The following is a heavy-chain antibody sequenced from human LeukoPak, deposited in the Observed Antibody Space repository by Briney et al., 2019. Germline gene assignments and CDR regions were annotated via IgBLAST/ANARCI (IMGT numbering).Heavy chain of an antibody. CDR3: ARDSGYDLGYYYYMDV. V-gene: IGHV3-21*01. D-gene: IGHD5-12*01. Sequence: GGSLRLSCVDSGFTFSTYSMNWVRQAPGKGLEWVSSISSSSSYIYYGDSVKGRFTISRDNAKNSLYLQMNSLRAEDTAVYYCARDSGYDLGYYYYMDVWGKGTTVTVSS. J-gene: IGHJ6*03. CDR2: ISSSSSYI. CDR1: GFTFSTYS.